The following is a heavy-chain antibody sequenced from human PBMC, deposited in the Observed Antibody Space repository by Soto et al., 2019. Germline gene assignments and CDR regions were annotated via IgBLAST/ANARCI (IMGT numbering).Heavy chain of an antibody. CDR1: GFTFSSYS. V-gene: IGHV3-48*02. J-gene: IGHJ5*02. D-gene: IGHD3-22*01. CDR3: ARDDSSGYYGPNWFDP. CDR2: ISSSSSTI. Sequence: SGGSLRLSCAASGFTFSSYSMNWVRQAPGKGLEWVSYISSSSSTIYYADSVKGRFTISRDNAKNSLYLQMNSLRDEDTAVYYCARDDSSGYYGPNWFDPWGQGTLVTVSS.